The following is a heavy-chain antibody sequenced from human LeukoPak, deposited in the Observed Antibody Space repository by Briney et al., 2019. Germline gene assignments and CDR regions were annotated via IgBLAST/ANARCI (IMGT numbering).Heavy chain of an antibody. CDR1: GGSISGYS. CDR2: IYYSGST. D-gene: IGHD6-19*01. Sequence: SETLSLTCTVSGGSISGYSRSWLRQPPGKGLEWIGYIYYSGSTNYNPSLKSRITISVDTPKNQFSLKLSSVTAADTAVYYCARDGSGWTFDYWGQGTLVTVSS. V-gene: IGHV4-59*01. J-gene: IGHJ4*02. CDR3: ARDGSGWTFDY.